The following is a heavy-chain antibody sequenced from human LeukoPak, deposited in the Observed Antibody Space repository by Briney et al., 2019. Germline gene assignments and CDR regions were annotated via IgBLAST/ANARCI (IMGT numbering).Heavy chain of an antibody. Sequence: GGSLRLSCAASGFTFSSYDMTWVRQAPGRGLEWVSSIRPSGDNTYYGDSVKGRFTISGDNSRNTLFLQMNSLRAEDTAVYYCAHGAMYQLDYWGQGTLVTVSS. D-gene: IGHD2-2*01. V-gene: IGHV3-23*01. CDR1: GFTFSSYD. CDR2: IRPSGDNT. CDR3: AHGAMYQLDY. J-gene: IGHJ4*02.